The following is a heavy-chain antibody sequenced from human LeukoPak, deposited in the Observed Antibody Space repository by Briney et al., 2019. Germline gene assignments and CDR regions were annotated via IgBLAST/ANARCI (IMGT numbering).Heavy chain of an antibody. D-gene: IGHD4-17*01. J-gene: IGHJ4*02. V-gene: IGHV3-73*01. CDR2: IRSKVNNYAT. Sequence: GGSLRLSCAASGFTFSGSAIPWVRQASGKGLEWVGRIRSKVNNYATEYAASVRGRFTISRDDSKNTAYLQMNSLKIEDTAVYYCARPYADLGGDFDHWGQGTLVTVSS. CDR1: GFTFSGSA. CDR3: ARPYADLGGDFDH.